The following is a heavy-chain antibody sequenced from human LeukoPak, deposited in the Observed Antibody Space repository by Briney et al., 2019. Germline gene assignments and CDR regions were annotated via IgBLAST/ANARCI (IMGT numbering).Heavy chain of an antibody. CDR2: IYTSGNT. J-gene: IGHJ4*02. CDR3: ASDSTTWHGGLFDY. V-gene: IGHV4-4*07. Sequence: SETLSLTCTVSGGSISSYYWSWIPQPAGKGLEWIGRIYTSGNTNYNPSLKSRVTMSVDTSKNQFSLKLNSVTAADTAVYYCASDSTTWHGGLFDYWGQGTLVTVTS. CDR1: GGSISSYY. D-gene: IGHD6-13*01.